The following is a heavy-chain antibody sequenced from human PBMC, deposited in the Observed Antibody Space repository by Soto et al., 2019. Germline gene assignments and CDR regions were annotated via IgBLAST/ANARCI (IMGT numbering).Heavy chain of an antibody. CDR2: IYYSGST. V-gene: IGHV4-30-4*01. CDR1: GGSISSGDDF. CDR3: ARDRAKWKDYYYYGMDV. J-gene: IGHJ6*02. D-gene: IGHD1-20*01. Sequence: QVQLQESGPGLVKPSQTLSLTCTVSGGSISSGDDFWTWIRQPPGKGLEWSGYIYYSGSTYYNPSLKSRLPMSVDTSKNQFSLKLSSVTAADTAVYYCARDRAKWKDYYYYGMDVWGQGTTVTVSS.